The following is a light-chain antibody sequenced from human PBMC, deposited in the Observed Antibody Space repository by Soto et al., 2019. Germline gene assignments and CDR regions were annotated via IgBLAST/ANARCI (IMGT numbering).Light chain of an antibody. CDR3: QQSYTTLWT. Sequence: DIQMTQSPSSLSASVGDRVTISCRASQNINRQLNWYQQKPGKAPKLLMYDASRLHSGVPSRFSGGGSGTDFSLTISSLQPEDVATYYCQQSYTTLWTFGQGTKVELK. V-gene: IGKV1-39*01. J-gene: IGKJ1*01. CDR1: QNINRQ. CDR2: DAS.